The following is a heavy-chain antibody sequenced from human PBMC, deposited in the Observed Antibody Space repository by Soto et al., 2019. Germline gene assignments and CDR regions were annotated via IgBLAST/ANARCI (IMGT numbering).Heavy chain of an antibody. CDR2: IIPILDIT. D-gene: IGHD5-12*01. Sequence: QVQLVQSGAEVRKPGSSVKVSCKASGGTFSHHTISWVRQAPGQGLEWMGRIIPILDITGYAQRFQGRVTITADKPTSTAYMEVSSLGSEDTAVYYCARATPGYSNYDYCFDYWGQGTLVTVSS. CDR1: GGTFSHHT. CDR3: ARATPGYSNYDYCFDY. V-gene: IGHV1-69*02. J-gene: IGHJ4*02.